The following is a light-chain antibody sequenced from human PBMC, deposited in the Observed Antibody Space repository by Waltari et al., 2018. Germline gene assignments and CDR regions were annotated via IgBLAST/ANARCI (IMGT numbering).Light chain of an antibody. CDR3: CSYAGSYTYV. CDR2: DVS. Sequence: QSALTQPRSVSGSPGQSVTISCTGTTSHCGGYHYVSWFQQHPGKAPKLLIYDVSERPSGVPDRFSGSKSDNTASLTISGLQAEDEADYYCCSYAGSYTYVFGSGTKVTVL. CDR1: TSHCGGYHY. J-gene: IGLJ1*01. V-gene: IGLV2-11*01.